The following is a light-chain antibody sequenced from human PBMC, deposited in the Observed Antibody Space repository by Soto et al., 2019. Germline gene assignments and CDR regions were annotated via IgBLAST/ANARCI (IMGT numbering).Light chain of an antibody. V-gene: IGLV7-46*01. Sequence: VVTQEPSLTVSPGGTVTLTCGSSTGAVATGHYAYWFHQKPGQAPRPLIYDTYNRFSWTPARFSGSLLGGKAALTLSGAQPEDEADYYCLLYSGGYVFGPGTKSPS. CDR2: DTY. J-gene: IGLJ1*01. CDR3: LLYSGGYV. CDR1: TGAVATGHY.